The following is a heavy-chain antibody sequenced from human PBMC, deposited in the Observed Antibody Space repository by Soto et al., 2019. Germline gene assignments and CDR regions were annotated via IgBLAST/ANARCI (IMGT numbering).Heavy chain of an antibody. J-gene: IGHJ4*02. Sequence: ASVKVSCKASGGTFSSYAISWVLQAPGQGLEWMGGIIPIFGTANYAQKFQGRVTITADESTSTAYMELSSLRSEDTAVYYCARGRYDSSGYIPPDHDYWGQGTLVTVSS. V-gene: IGHV1-69*13. D-gene: IGHD3-22*01. CDR2: IIPIFGTA. CDR3: ARGRYDSSGYIPPDHDY. CDR1: GGTFSSYA.